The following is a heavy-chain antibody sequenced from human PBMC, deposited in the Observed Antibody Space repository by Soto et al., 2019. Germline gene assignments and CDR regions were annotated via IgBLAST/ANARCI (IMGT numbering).Heavy chain of an antibody. V-gene: IGHV4-39*01. CDR3: ARDYFDSSDYTTNWFDP. CDR1: GDSISNSRFY. J-gene: IGHJ5*02. Sequence: SETLSLTCSVSGDSISNSRFYWAWIRQPPGEGLEWIGSIYHTGNAYYNPSLKSRVTIFVDTSKDQFSLKLTSVTAADTALYYCARDYFDSSDYTTNWFDPWGQGTLVTVSS. D-gene: IGHD3-22*01. CDR2: IYHTGNA.